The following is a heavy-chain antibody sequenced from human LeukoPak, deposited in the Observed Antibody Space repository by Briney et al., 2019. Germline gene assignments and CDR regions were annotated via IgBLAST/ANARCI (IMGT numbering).Heavy chain of an antibody. V-gene: IGHV4-38-2*02. CDR1: GYSISGGYY. D-gene: IGHD3-3*01. CDR2: IYHSGST. J-gene: IGHJ5*02. Sequence: SETLSLTCTVSGYSISGGYYWGWIRQPPGKGLEWIGSIYHSGSTYYNPSLKSRVTMSVDTSKNQFSLKLSSVTAADTAVYYCARESLEWLLDWNWFDPWGQGTLVTVSS. CDR3: ARESLEWLLDWNWFDP.